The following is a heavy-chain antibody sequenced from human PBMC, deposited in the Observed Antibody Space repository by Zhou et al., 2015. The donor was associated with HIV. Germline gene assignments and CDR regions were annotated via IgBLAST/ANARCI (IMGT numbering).Heavy chain of an antibody. CDR2: ISRDSGSV. V-gene: IGHV3-9*01. D-gene: IGHD7-27*01. J-gene: IGHJ6*02. Sequence: EVKLVEFGGGLVEPGRSLRLSCVASGFNFDEHAMHWVRQAPGKGLEWVSSISRDSGSVGYADFVKGRFAISRDNAKKSLYLDVSSLRGEDTALYYCARDLGIMDYYYGMDVWGQGTTVTVSS. CDR3: ARDLGIMDYYYGMDV. CDR1: GFNFDEHA.